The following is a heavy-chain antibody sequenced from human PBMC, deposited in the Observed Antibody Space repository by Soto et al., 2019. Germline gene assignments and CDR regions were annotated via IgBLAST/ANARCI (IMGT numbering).Heavy chain of an antibody. Sequence: PSETLSLTCTVSGGSISSSSYYWGWIRQPPGKGLEWIGSIYYSGNTYYNPSLKSRVTISVDTSKNQFSLKLSSVTAADTAVYYCARRGYNYDFDYWGQGTLVTVSS. J-gene: IGHJ4*02. V-gene: IGHV4-39*01. CDR2: IYYSGNT. CDR3: ARRGYNYDFDY. CDR1: GGSISSSSYY. D-gene: IGHD5-12*01.